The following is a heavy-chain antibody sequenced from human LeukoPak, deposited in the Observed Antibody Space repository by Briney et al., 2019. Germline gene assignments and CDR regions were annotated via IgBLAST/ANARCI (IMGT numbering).Heavy chain of an antibody. J-gene: IGHJ4*02. V-gene: IGHV3-11*01. Sequence: GGSLRLSCAASGFTFSDYYMSWIRQAPGKGLEWVSYISSSGSTIYYADSVKGRFTISRDNAKNSLYLQMNSLRAEDTAVYYRARDLMYPYSSGWYRGLFGYWGQGTLVTVSS. CDR3: ARDLMYPYSSGWYRGLFGY. CDR2: ISSSGSTI. D-gene: IGHD6-19*01. CDR1: GFTFSDYY.